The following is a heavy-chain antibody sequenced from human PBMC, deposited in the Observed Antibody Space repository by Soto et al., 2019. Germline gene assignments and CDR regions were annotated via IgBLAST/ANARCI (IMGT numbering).Heavy chain of an antibody. V-gene: IGHV3-9*01. CDR2: INWKSGSI. CDR3: AKDKGRIRVMYFFDS. CDR1: GFTFEDYA. D-gene: IGHD2-21*01. Sequence: EVQLVESGGGFIQPGRSLRLSCAARGFTFEDYAMHWVRQAPGKGLEWVSGINWKSGSIGYADSVKGRFTISRDNAKKSLYLQMNSLRAEDTALYFCAKDKGRIRVMYFFDSWGQGSLVTVSS. J-gene: IGHJ4*02.